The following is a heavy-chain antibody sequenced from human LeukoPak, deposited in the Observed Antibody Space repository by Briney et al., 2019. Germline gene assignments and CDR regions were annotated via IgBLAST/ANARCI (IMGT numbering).Heavy chain of an antibody. J-gene: IGHJ5*02. D-gene: IGHD7-27*01. V-gene: IGHV3-48*03. CDR2: ISSSGSTI. CDR3: ERNPLPGDSWFDP. Sequence: GGSLRLFCAASGFTFSSYEMNWVRQAPGKGLEEVSYISSSGSTIYYADSVKGRFTISRDNAKNSLYLQRNSLRAEDTAVYYCERNPLPGDSWFDPWGQGTLVTVSS. CDR1: GFTFSSYE.